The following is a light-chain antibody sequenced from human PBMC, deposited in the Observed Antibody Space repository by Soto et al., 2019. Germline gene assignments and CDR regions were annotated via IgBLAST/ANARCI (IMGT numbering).Light chain of an antibody. CDR3: QQYGSSPRYT. Sequence: EIVLTQSPGTLSLSPGERATLSCRASQSVSSSYLAWYQQKPGQAPRLLIYGASSRATGIPDRFSGSGSGTDCTLTISRLEPEDFAGYYCQQYGSSPRYTFGQGTKLEIK. J-gene: IGKJ2*01. CDR1: QSVSSSY. V-gene: IGKV3-20*01. CDR2: GAS.